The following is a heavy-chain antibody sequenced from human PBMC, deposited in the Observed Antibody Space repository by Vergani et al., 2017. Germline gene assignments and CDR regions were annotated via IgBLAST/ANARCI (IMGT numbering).Heavy chain of an antibody. J-gene: IGHJ4*02. D-gene: IGHD2-2*02. V-gene: IGHV3-15*01. Sequence: GQLVESGGGIVQPGRSLTLSCVASRSTFKTYGMHWVRQAPGKGLEWIGRIRSKNDGGTADYAAPLKGRFTISRDDSKDSAFLLVNNLKTEDTAVYFCYTDYHDHWGQGTLVTVSS. CDR3: YTDYHDH. CDR1: RSTFKTYG. CDR2: IRSKNDGGTA.